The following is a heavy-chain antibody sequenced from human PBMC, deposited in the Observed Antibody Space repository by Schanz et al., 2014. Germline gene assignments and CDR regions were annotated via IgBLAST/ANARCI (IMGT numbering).Heavy chain of an antibody. CDR2: MWNDGIKT. CDR3: AKDGRLPYYGTGSDFDY. V-gene: IGHV3-30*04. J-gene: IGHJ4*02. D-gene: IGHD3-22*01. CDR1: TSLFSRSV. Sequence: DLEESGGGVVQPGRSLTLSCAVSTSLFSRSVIHWVRQAPGKGLEWVAVMWNDGIKTHYADSGKGRFTISRDNSKNTVYLQMNSLRTDDTAVYYCAKDGRLPYYGTGSDFDYWGQGTLVTVSA.